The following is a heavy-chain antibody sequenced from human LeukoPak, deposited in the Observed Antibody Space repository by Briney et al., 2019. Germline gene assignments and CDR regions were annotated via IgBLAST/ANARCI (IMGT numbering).Heavy chain of an antibody. Sequence: GGSLRLSCAASGFTFSIYSMNWVRQAPGKGLEWVSYISSSGSTIYYADSVKGRFTISRDNAKNSLYLQMNSLRAEDTAVYYCARDSDVPFDYWGQGTLVTVSS. CDR1: GFTFSIYS. CDR3: ARDSDVPFDY. J-gene: IGHJ4*02. D-gene: IGHD3-16*01. V-gene: IGHV3-48*04. CDR2: ISSSGSTI.